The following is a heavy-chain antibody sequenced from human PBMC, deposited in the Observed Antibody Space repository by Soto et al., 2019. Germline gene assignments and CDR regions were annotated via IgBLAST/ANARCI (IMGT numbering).Heavy chain of an antibody. CDR3: SHGYYQYFES. V-gene: IGHV1-69*01. CDR2: IIPIFGTA. CDR1: VGTFSSYA. D-gene: IGHD5-18*01. Sequence: SVKVSCKASVGTFSSYAISWVRQAPGQGLEWMGGIIPIFGTANYAQKFQGRVTITADESTSTAYMELSSLKTEDTAVYYCSHGYYQYFESWGQGTLVPVSS. J-gene: IGHJ4*02.